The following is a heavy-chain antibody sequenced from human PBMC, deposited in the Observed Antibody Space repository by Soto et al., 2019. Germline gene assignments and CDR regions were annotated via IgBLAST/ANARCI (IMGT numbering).Heavy chain of an antibody. CDR3: ARADLEYYDILTGFYFDY. CDR2: IYYSGST. V-gene: IGHV4-59*01. CDR1: GGSISSYY. Sequence: PSETLSLTCTVSGGSISSYYWSWIRQPPGKGLEWIGYIYYSGSTNYNPSLKSRVTISVDTSKNQFSLKLSSVTAADTAVYYCARADLEYYDILTGFYFDYWGQGTLVTVS. D-gene: IGHD3-9*01. J-gene: IGHJ4*02.